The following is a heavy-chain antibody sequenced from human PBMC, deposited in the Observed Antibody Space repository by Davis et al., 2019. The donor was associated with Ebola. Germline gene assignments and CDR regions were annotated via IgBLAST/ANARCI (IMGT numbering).Heavy chain of an antibody. V-gene: IGHV3-30*02. CDR3: AKVEVLGY. CDR1: GFTFSRYG. Sequence: GESLKISCAASGFTFSRYGMHWVRQAPGKGLEWVAFIRYDGSNKYYADSVKGRFTISRDNSKNTLYLQMNSLRAEDTAVYYCAKVEVLGYWGQGTLVTVSS. CDR2: IRYDGSNK. J-gene: IGHJ4*02.